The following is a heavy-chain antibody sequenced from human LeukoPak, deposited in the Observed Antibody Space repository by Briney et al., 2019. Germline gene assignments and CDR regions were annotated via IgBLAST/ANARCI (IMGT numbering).Heavy chain of an antibody. V-gene: IGHV3-48*03. CDR2: ISDRGASI. CDR1: GFTFSTYE. J-gene: IGHJ4*02. Sequence: QPGGSLRLSCAASGFTFSTYEMNWVRQAPGKGLERISYISDRGASIYYADSVKGRFTISRDNAKNSLYLQMNSLRGEDTAVYYCARDSGYCDNINCHHFDYWGQGTLVTVSS. CDR3: ARDSGYCDNINCHHFDY. D-gene: IGHD3-22*01.